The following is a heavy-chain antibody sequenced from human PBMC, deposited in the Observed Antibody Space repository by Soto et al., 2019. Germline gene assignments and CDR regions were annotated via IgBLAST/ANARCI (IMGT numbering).Heavy chain of an antibody. CDR3: ARSAHIVVVTAIVNAFDI. CDR2: ISSSGSTI. V-gene: IGHV3-11*01. CDR1: GFTFSDYY. Sequence: QVQLVESGGGLVKPAGSLRLSCAASGFTFSDYYMSWIRQAPGKGLEWVSYISSSGSTIYYADSVKGRFTISRDNAKNSLYLQMNSLRAEDTAVYYCARSAHIVVVTAIVNAFDIWGQGTMVTVSS. D-gene: IGHD2-21*02. J-gene: IGHJ3*02.